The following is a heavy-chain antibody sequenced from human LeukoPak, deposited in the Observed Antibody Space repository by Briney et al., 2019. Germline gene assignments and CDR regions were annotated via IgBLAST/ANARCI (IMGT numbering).Heavy chain of an antibody. D-gene: IGHD5-24*01. CDR2: VYYSGNT. Sequence: SETLSLTCTVSGGSISSSGSYWGWIRQPPGKGLEWTGSVYYSGNTYNPSLKSRVTISVDTSKNQFSLNLTSLNAADTAIYYCARVMAPCREDLNWFDPWGQGTLVTVSS. V-gene: IGHV4-39*07. CDR3: ARVMAPCREDLNWFDP. CDR1: GGSISSSGSY. J-gene: IGHJ5*02.